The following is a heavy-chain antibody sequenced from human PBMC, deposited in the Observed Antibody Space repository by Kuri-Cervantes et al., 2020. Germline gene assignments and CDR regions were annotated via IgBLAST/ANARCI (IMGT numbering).Heavy chain of an antibody. CDR2: IYYSGRT. V-gene: IGHV4-31*03. Sequence: SETLSLTCTVSGGSISSGGDYWSWIRQHPGKGLEWIGYIYYSGRTYYNPSLKSRVTISVDTSKNQFSLKLSSVTAADTAVYYCARGRGSPASSQPTCFDYWGQGTLVTVSS. CDR1: GGSISSGGDY. J-gene: IGHJ4*02. CDR3: ARGRGSPASSQPTCFDY. D-gene: IGHD1-1*01.